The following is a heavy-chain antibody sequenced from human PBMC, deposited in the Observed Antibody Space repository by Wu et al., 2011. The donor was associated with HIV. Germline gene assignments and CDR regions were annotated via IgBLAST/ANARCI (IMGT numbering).Heavy chain of an antibody. CDR3: ARGWRVNTMIVVASDAFDI. CDR2: IYPGDSDT. D-gene: IGHD3-22*01. Sequence: VQLVQSGAEVKKPGESLKISCKGSGYSFTSYWIGWVRQMPGKGLEWMGIIYPGDSDTRYSPSFQGQVTISADKSISTAYLQWSSLKASDTAMYYCARGWRVNTMIVVASDAFDIVGPRDKWSPSL. J-gene: IGHJ3*02. V-gene: IGHV5-51*03. CDR1: GYSFTSYW.